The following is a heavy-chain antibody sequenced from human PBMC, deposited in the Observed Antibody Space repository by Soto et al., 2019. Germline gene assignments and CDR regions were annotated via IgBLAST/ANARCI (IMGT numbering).Heavy chain of an antibody. CDR2: INPSRGST. V-gene: IGHV1-46*03. CDR1: GYTFTSYY. CDR3: ARDQEPSTLYYDYYYMDG. Sequence: QVQLVQSGAEVKKPGASVTVSCKASGYTFTSYYIHWVRQAPGQGLEWMGIINPSRGSTSYAQKFPGTVTMTRETSTSPVYMEVSVLRSEDTAVYYCARDQEPSTLYYDYYYMDGGGKGTTVTVAS. J-gene: IGHJ6*03.